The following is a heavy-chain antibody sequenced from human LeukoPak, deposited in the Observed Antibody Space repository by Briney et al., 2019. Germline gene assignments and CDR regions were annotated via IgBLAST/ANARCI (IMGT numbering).Heavy chain of an antibody. D-gene: IGHD1-26*01. CDR3: ARDKRVGAIIFDY. V-gene: IGHV3-48*03. CDR2: ISSSGSAI. Sequence: GGSLRLSCAASGFTFSSYEMNWVRQAPGKGLEWVSYISSSGSAIYYADSVEGRFTISRDNAENSLYLQMNSLRAEDTAVYYCARDKRVGAIIFDYWGQGTLVTVSS. CDR1: GFTFSSYE. J-gene: IGHJ4*02.